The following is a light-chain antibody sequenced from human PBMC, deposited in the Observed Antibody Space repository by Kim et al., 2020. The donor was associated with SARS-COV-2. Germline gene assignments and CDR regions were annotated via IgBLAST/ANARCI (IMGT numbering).Light chain of an antibody. CDR2: GTS. J-gene: IGKJ5*01. Sequence: SPGERAALSCRASQSVSRTYFAWYQQRPGQAPRLIIFGTSNRAPGIPDRFSGSGSGTDFSLTISRLEPEDFAVYYCQQYGESPTTFGQGRRLEIK. V-gene: IGKV3-20*01. CDR1: QSVSRTY. CDR3: QQYGESPTT.